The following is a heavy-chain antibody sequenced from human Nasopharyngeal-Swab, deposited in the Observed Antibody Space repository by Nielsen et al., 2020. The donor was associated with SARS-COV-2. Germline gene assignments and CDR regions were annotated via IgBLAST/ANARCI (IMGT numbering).Heavy chain of an antibody. D-gene: IGHD3-22*01. CDR2: FDPEDGET. CDR1: GYTLTELS. Sequence: ASVKVSCKVSGYTLTELSMHWVRQAPGKGLEWMGGFDPEDGETVYALKFQGRVTMTEDTSTDTAYMELSSLRSEDTAVYYCATAIITMISGFDYWGQGTLVTVSS. V-gene: IGHV1-24*01. J-gene: IGHJ4*02. CDR3: ATAIITMISGFDY.